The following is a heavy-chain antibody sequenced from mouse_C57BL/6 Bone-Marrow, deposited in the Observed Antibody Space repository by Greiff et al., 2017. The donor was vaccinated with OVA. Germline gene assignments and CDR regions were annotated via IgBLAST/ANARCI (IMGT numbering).Heavy chain of an antibody. CDR1: GYAFSSYW. D-gene: IGHD1-1*01. CDR2: IYPGDGDT. Sequence: QVQLQQSGAELVKPGASVKISCKASGYAFSSYWMNWVKQRPGKGLEWIGQIYPGDGDTNYNGKFKGKATLTADKSSSTAYMQLSSLTSEDSAVYFCAREVQFITTVVTYFDVWGTGTTVTVSS. J-gene: IGHJ1*03. CDR3: AREVQFITTVVTYFDV. V-gene: IGHV1-80*01.